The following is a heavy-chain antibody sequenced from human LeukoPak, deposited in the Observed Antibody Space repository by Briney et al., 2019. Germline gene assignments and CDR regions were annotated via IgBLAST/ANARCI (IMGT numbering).Heavy chain of an antibody. D-gene: IGHD3-3*01. J-gene: IGHJ4*02. CDR2: INEDGSET. Sequence: INEDGSETYYVDSVKGRFTISRDNAKNSLYLQMNSLRAEDTAVYYCARDDEIFGVVPPDYWGQGTLVTVSS. V-gene: IGHV3-7*01. CDR3: ARDDEIFGVVPPDY.